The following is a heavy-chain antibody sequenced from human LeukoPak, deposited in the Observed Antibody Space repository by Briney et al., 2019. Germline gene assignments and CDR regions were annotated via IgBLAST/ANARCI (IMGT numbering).Heavy chain of an antibody. J-gene: IGHJ6*02. CDR2: ISGSGGST. CDR1: GFTFSSYA. V-gene: IGHV3-23*01. Sequence: GGSLRLSCAASGFTFSSYAMSWVRQAPGKALEWVSAISGSGGSTYYADSVKGRFTISRDNSKNTLYLQMNSLRAEDTAVYYCAKIPPPRFLEWLFHYYSMDVWGQGTTVTVSS. CDR3: AKIPPPRFLEWLFHYYSMDV. D-gene: IGHD3-3*01.